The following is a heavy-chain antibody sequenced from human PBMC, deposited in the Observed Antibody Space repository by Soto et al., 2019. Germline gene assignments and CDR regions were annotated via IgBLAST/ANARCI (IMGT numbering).Heavy chain of an antibody. CDR3: ARDWSTYYYGMDV. Sequence: VGSLRLSCAASGFTFSSYWMHWVRQAPGKGLVWVSRINSDGSSTSYADSVKGRFTISRDNAKNTLYLQMNSLRAEDTAVYYCARDWSTYYYGMDVWGQGTTVTVSS. D-gene: IGHD4-17*01. CDR2: INSDGSST. J-gene: IGHJ6*02. CDR1: GFTFSSYW. V-gene: IGHV3-74*01.